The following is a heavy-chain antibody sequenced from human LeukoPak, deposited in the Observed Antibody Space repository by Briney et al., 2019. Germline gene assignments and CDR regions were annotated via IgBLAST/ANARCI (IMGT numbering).Heavy chain of an antibody. J-gene: IGHJ6*03. CDR1: GGSISSSSYY. V-gene: IGHV4-39*01. Sequence: SETLSLTCTVSGGSISSSSYYWGWIRQPPGKGLEWIGSIHYGGSTYYTASLKSRVTISVNTSKNQFSLKLSSVTAADTAVYYCARVGLEADWQGVYYYYYMDVWGKGTTVTVSS. D-gene: IGHD3-9*01. CDR2: IHYGGST. CDR3: ARVGLEADWQGVYYYYYMDV.